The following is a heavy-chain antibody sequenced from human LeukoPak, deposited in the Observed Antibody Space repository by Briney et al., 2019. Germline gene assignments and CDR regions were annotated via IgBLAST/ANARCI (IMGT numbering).Heavy chain of an antibody. V-gene: IGHV4-59*08. J-gene: IGHJ4*02. D-gene: IGHD6-19*01. CDR1: GGSISSYY. CDR3: ARRGGSGWYYFDY. CDR2: IYYSGST. Sequence: SETLSLTCTVSGGSISSYYWSWIQQPPGKGLEWIGYIYYSGSTNYNPSLKSRVTISVDTSKNQFSLKLSSVTAADTAVYYCARRGGSGWYYFDYWGQGTLVTVSS.